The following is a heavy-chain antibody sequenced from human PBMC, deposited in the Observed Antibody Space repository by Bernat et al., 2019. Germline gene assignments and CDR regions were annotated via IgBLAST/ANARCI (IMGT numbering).Heavy chain of an antibody. Sequence: EVQLLESGGGLVQPGGSLRLSCAASGFTFSSYAMSWVRQAPGKGLEWVSAISGSGGSTYYADSVKGRFTISRDNSKNTLYLQMNILRAEDTAVYYCLYNLNDNFDYWGQGTLVTVSS. CDR1: GFTFSSYA. CDR3: LYNLNDNFDY. V-gene: IGHV3-23*01. CDR2: ISGSGGST. J-gene: IGHJ4*02. D-gene: IGHD1-20*01.